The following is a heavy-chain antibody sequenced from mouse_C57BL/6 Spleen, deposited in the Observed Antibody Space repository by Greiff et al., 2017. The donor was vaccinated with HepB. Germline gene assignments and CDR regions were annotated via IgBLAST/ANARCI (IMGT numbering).Heavy chain of an antibody. CDR2: IDPENGDT. D-gene: IGHD3-3*01. CDR1: GFNIKDDY. J-gene: IGHJ3*01. Sequence: VQLQQSGAELVRPGASVKLSCTASGFNIKDDYLHWVKQRPEQGLEWIGWIDPENGDTEYASKFQGKATITADTSSNTAYLQRSSLTYEDTAVYYGTAGDPAWFAYWGQGTLVTVSA. CDR3: TAGDPAWFAY. V-gene: IGHV14-4*01.